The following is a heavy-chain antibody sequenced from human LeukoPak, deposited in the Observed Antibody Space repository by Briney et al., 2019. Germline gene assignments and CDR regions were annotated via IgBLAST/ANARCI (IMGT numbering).Heavy chain of an antibody. V-gene: IGHV4-39*01. CDR2: IDDSGST. J-gene: IGHJ3*02. D-gene: IGHD2-15*01. CDR3: ARPIKFDCSGGSCYGVPGEAFDI. Sequence: SESLSLTCTVSGGSVSSSRYYWGWIRQPPGKGLESIVSIDDSGSTYYNPSVKSRATTAVATSKNTFSRKLSSVTAADTAVYYCARPIKFDCSGGSCYGVPGEAFDIWGQGTMVTVSS. CDR1: GGSVSSSRYY.